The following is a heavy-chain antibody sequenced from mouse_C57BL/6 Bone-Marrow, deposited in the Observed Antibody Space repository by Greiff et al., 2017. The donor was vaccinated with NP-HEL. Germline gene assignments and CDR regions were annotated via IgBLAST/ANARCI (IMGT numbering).Heavy chain of an antibody. CDR3: ATPGLYGSTYYYAMDY. J-gene: IGHJ4*01. Sequence: VQLQQSGAELVKPGASVKLSCKASGYTFTSYWMQWVKQRPGQGLEWIGEIDPSDSYTNYNQKFKGKATLTVDTSSSTAYMQLSSLTSEDSAVYYCATPGLYGSTYYYAMDYWGQGTSVTVSS. D-gene: IGHD1-1*01. V-gene: IGHV1-50*01. CDR2: IDPSDSYT. CDR1: GYTFTSYW.